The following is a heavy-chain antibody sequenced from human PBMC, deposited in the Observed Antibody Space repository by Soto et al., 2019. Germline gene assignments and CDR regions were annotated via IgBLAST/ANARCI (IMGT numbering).Heavy chain of an antibody. CDR3: AKDLLSSKYSSSAGNWFDP. CDR2: ISYDGSNK. D-gene: IGHD6-13*01. V-gene: IGHV3-30*18. Sequence: PGGSLRLSCAASGFTFSSYGMHWVRQAPGKGLEWVAVISYDGSNKYYADSVKGRFTISRDNSKNTLYLQMNSLRAEDTAVYYCAKDLLSSKYSSSAGNWFDPWGQGTLVTVSS. CDR1: GFTFSSYG. J-gene: IGHJ5*02.